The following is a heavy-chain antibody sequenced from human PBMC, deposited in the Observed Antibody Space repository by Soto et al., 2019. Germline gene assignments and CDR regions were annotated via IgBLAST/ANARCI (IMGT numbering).Heavy chain of an antibody. D-gene: IGHD5-18*01. V-gene: IGHV3-48*02. J-gene: IGHJ6*02. CDR2: ISSSSSTI. CDR3: ARDLVRYSYGIYYYYYGMDV. CDR1: GFTFSSYS. Sequence: PGGSLRLSCAASGFTFSSYSMNWVRQAPGKGLEWVSYISSSSSTIYYADSVKGRFTISRDNAKNSLYLQMNSLRDGDTAVYYCARDLVRYSYGIYYYYYGMDVWGQGTTVTVSS.